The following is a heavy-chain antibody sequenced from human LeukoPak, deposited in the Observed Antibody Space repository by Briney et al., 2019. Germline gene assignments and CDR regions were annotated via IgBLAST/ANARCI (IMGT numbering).Heavy chain of an antibody. J-gene: IGHJ4*02. CDR3: SRGGNFAF. CDR2: INHSGST. Sequence: KPSETLSLTCAVSGYSISSGYYWGWIRQPPGKGLEWIGSINHSGSTYYNPSLKSRVTISIDTSKNQFSPNLSSVTAADTAVYYCSRGGNFAFWGQGTLVTVSS. CDR1: GYSISSGYY. V-gene: IGHV4-38-2*01.